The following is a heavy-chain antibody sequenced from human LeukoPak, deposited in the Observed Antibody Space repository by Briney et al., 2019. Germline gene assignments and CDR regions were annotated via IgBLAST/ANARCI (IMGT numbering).Heavy chain of an antibody. J-gene: IGHJ3*02. D-gene: IGHD2-2*01. V-gene: IGHV1-69*13. Sequence: ASVKVSCKASGGTFSSYAISWARQAPGQGLEWMGGIIPIFGTANYAQKFQGRVTITADESTSTAYMELSSLRSEDTAVYYCARSSYCSSTSCYLADAFDIWGQGTMVTVSS. CDR1: GGTFSSYA. CDR3: ARSSYCSSTSCYLADAFDI. CDR2: IIPIFGTA.